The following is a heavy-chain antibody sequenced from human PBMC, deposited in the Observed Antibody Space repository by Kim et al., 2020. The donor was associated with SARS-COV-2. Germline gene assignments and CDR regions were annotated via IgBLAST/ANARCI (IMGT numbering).Heavy chain of an antibody. J-gene: IGHJ4*02. V-gene: IGHV4-39*06. CDR2: T. D-gene: IGHD3-16*01. CDR3: ATGGGIAVSDT. Sequence: TFYNPSLKNRVTISVDASKNHFALRLTSVTAADAALYYCATGGGIAVSDTWGQGTLVTVSS.